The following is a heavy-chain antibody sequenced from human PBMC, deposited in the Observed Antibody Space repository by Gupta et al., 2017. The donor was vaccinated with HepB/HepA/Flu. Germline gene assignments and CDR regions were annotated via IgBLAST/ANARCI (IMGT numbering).Heavy chain of an antibody. CDR3: ARDSYASGSYSD. D-gene: IGHD3-10*01. J-gene: IGHJ4*02. CDR2: IKEDGSVR. CDR1: GFIINKYW. Sequence: EVQLVESGGGLVQPGGSLRLSCAASGFIINKYWMGWIRQAPGKGLEWVANIKEDGSVRNYVDSVRGRFTISRDNAKNSLSLQMNSLRAEDTAVYYCARDSYASGSYSDWGQGTLVTVSP. V-gene: IGHV3-7*01.